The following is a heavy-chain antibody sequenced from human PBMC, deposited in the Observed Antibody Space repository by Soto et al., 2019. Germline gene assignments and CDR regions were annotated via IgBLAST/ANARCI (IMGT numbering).Heavy chain of an antibody. V-gene: IGHV1-69*13. J-gene: IGHJ6*02. CDR2: IIPIFGTA. D-gene: IGHD6-13*01. CDR1: GYTFTSYG. CDR3: ARGPAGIAAVRARSSYYYYGMDV. Sequence: SVKASCKGSGYTFTSYGISWVRQAPGQGLEWMGGIIPIFGTANYAQKFQGRVTITADESTSTAYMELSSLRSEDTAVYYCARGPAGIAAVRARSSYYYYGMDVWGQGTTVTVSS.